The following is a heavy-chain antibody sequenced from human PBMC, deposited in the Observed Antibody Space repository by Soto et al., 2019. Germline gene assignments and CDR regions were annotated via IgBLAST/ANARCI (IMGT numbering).Heavy chain of an antibody. V-gene: IGHV3-30*18. J-gene: IGHJ4*02. CDR1: GFIFRSFG. D-gene: IGHD6-19*01. CDR3: AKQGIEVAGTDYFDY. Sequence: QVQLVESGGGVVQPGKSLRLSCAASGFIFRSFGVHWVRQAPGKGLEWVALISHDGRNAYYADAVKGRFTISRDNAKDTVYLQMNSLRPEDTAVYYCAKQGIEVAGTDYFDYWGQGALVTVAS. CDR2: ISHDGRNA.